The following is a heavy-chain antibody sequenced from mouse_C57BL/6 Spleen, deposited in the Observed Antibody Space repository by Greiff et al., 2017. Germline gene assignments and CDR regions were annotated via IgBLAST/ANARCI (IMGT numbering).Heavy chain of an antibody. CDR3: ARKTGKGAMDY. Sequence: DVMLVESGGGLVKPGGSLKLSCAASGFTFSDYGMHWVRQAPEKGLEWVAYISSGSSTIYYADTVKGRFTISRDNAKNTLFLQMTNLRSEDTAMYYCARKTGKGAMDYWGQGTSVTVSS. D-gene: IGHD4-1*01. V-gene: IGHV5-17*01. CDR1: GFTFSDYG. J-gene: IGHJ4*01. CDR2: ISSGSSTI.